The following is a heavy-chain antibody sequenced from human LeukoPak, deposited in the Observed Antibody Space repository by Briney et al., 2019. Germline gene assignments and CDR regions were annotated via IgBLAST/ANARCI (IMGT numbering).Heavy chain of an antibody. CDR2: ISSSGSTI. Sequence: GGSLRLSCAASGFTFSSYEMNWVRQAPGKGLEWVSYISSSGSTIYYADSVKGRFTISRDNAKNSLYLQMNSLRAEDTAVYYCARDLLYSSNWYGGYFDYWGQGTLVTVSS. CDR1: GFTFSSYE. CDR3: ARDLLYSSNWYGGYFDY. J-gene: IGHJ4*02. V-gene: IGHV3-48*03. D-gene: IGHD6-13*01.